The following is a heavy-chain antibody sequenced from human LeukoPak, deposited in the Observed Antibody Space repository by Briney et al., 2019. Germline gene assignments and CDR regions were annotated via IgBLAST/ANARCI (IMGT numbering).Heavy chain of an antibody. CDR1: GFTFSSYG. V-gene: IGHV3-30*02. J-gene: IGHJ4*02. D-gene: IGHD1-26*01. CDR2: IRYDGSNK. Sequence: GGSLRLSCAASGFTFSSYGMHWVRQAPGKGLEWVAFIRYDGSNKYYADSVKGRFTISRDNSKNTLYLQMNSLRAEDTAVYYCAKTAPAIIDWARAGDSDDYWGQGTLVTVSS. CDR3: AKTAPAIIDWARAGDSDDY.